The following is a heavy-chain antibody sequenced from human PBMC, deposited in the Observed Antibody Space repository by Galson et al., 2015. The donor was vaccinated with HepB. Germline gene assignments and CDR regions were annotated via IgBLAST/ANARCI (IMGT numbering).Heavy chain of an antibody. J-gene: IGHJ4*02. Sequence: SLRLSCAASGFTFSDYYMSWIRQAPGKGLEWISYISSSAVYTNYADSVKGRFTTSRDNARNSLFLQINSLRAEDTAVYYCTRVADADYVDHSYFDYWGQGTLVTVSS. CDR2: ISSSAVYT. CDR1: GFTFSDYY. V-gene: IGHV3-11*06. D-gene: IGHD4-17*01. CDR3: TRVADADYVDHSYFDY.